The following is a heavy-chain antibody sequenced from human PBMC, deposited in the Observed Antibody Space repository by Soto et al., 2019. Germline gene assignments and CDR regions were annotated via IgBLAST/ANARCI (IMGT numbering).Heavy chain of an antibody. CDR1: GVSLNDATMG. V-gene: IGHV2-26*01. D-gene: IGHD1-26*01. CDR3: ARIFRASYFID. CDR2: IFSNDDK. J-gene: IGHJ4*02. Sequence: QVTLKESGPVLVNPTETLTLTCTVSGVSLNDATMGVSWIRQPPGKALEWLANIFSNDDKSYTSSLKSRLTISKDTSESQVVLTMTNVDPVDTATYYCARIFRASYFIDWGQGTLVTVSS.